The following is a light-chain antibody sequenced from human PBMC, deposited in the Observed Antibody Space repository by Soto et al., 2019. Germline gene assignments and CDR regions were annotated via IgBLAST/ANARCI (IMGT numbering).Light chain of an antibody. Sequence: QSALTQPPSASGSPGQSVTISCTGTSSDVGANNYVSWYQQHPGKAPKHMIYEVTKRPSGVPDRFAGSKSGNTASLTVSGRQAEDEADYYCSSYAGSNNLVFGGGTKLTVL. CDR3: SSYAGSNNLV. V-gene: IGLV2-8*01. J-gene: IGLJ3*02. CDR1: SSDVGANNY. CDR2: EVT.